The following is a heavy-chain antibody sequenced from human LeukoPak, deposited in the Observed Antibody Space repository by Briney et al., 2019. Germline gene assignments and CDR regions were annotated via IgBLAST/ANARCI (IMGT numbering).Heavy chain of an antibody. D-gene: IGHD5-12*01. V-gene: IGHV4-59*01. J-gene: IGHJ4*02. CDR2: IFYSGNT. Sequence: PSETLSLTCTVSGGSISSYYWSWIRQPPGKGLEWIGYIFYSGNTNYNPSLKSRVTISVDPSKSQFSLKLRSVTAEGTAVYYCARARGYSGYLDRFDYWGQGTLVTVSS. CDR1: GGSISSYY. CDR3: ARARGYSGYLDRFDY.